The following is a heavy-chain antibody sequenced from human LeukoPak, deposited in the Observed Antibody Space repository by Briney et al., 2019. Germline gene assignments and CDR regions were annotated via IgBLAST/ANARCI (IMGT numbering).Heavy chain of an antibody. J-gene: IGHJ4*02. CDR3: ARLSGYSSGHYYSDY. D-gene: IGHD3-22*01. CDR2: IYYSGSI. Sequence: SETLSLTCTVSGASISSYYWSWIRQPPGKGLEWIGDIYYSGSIKYNPSLKSRVTMSVDTSKNQFSLKLSSVTAADTAVYYCARLSGYSSGHYYSDYWGQGTLVTVSS. V-gene: IGHV4-59*01. CDR1: GASISSYY.